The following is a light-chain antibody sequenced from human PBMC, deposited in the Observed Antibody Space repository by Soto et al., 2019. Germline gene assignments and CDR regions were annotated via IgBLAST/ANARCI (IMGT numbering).Light chain of an antibody. CDR2: GNS. CDR1: SSNIGAGYD. Sequence: QFVLTQPPSVSGAPGQRVTISCTGSSSNIGAGYDVHWYQQLPGTAPKLLIYGNSNRPSGVPDRFSGSKSGTSASLAITGLQAEDEADYYCQSYDSSLSGYVFGTGTKLTGL. V-gene: IGLV1-40*01. J-gene: IGLJ1*01. CDR3: QSYDSSLSGYV.